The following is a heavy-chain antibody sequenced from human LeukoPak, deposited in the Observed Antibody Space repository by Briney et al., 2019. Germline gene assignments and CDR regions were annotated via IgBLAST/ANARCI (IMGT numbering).Heavy chain of an antibody. D-gene: IGHD6-19*01. J-gene: IGHJ4*02. CDR2: TYYRSKWYT. CDR3: ARDRGASGWLDY. Sequence: SQTLSLTCAISGDTVSRNTAAWISIRQSPSRGLECLRRTYYRSKWYTEYAVSVESRMTINVDTSKNQFSQQLNSVTPEDTAVYYCARDRGASGWLDYWDQGALVTVSS. CDR1: GDTVSRNTAA. V-gene: IGHV6-1*01.